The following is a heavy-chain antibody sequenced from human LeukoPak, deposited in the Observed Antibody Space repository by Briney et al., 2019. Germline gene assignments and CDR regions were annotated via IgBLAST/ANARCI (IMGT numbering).Heavy chain of an antibody. CDR2: MNPNSGNT. V-gene: IGHV1-8*03. CDR3: ARKSLGYCSSTSCYGSMDV. D-gene: IGHD2-2*01. J-gene: IGHJ6*03. Sequence: ASVKVSCKASGGTFSSYAISWVRQATGQGLEWMGWMNPNSGNTGYAQKFQGRVTITRNTSISTAYMELSSLRSEDTAVYYCARKSLGYCSSTSCYGSMDVWGKGTTVTVSS. CDR1: GGTFSSYA.